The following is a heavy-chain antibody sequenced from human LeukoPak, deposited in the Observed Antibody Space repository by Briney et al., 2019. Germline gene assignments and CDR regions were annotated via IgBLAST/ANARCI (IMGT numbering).Heavy chain of an antibody. V-gene: IGHV4-4*02. D-gene: IGHD3-16*02. CDR1: GGPISSSNW. Sequence: PSGTLSLTCAVSGGPISSSNWWSWVRQPPGKGLEWIGEIYHGGSTNYNPSLESRVTISVDKSKNQFSLKLSSVTAADTAVYYCASSIIRVDDLSPVDYWGQGTLVTVSS. J-gene: IGHJ4*02. CDR3: ASSIIRVDDLSPVDY. CDR2: IYHGGST.